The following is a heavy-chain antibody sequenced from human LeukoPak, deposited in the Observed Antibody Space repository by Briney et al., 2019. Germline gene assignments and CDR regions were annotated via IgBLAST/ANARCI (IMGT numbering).Heavy chain of an antibody. CDR3: ARLGWLVPWFREGTWNNFDY. CDR2: IYYSGST. J-gene: IGHJ4*02. V-gene: IGHV4-59*08. CDR1: GGSISSYY. D-gene: IGHD3-10*01. Sequence: SETLSLTCTVSGGSISSYYWSWIRQPPGMGLEWIGYIYYSGSTNYNPSLKSRVTISVDTSKNQFSLKLSSVTAADTAVYYCARLGWLVPWFREGTWNNFDYWGRGTLVTVSS.